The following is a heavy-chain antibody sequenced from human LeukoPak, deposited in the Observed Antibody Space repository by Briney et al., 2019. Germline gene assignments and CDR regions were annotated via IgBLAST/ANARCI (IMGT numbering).Heavy chain of an antibody. V-gene: IGHV4-34*01. CDR3: AREVIKRPGTGSFDY. CDR2: IYHGGST. D-gene: IGHD6-13*01. J-gene: IGHJ4*02. CDR1: GGSFSGYY. Sequence: SETLSLTCAVYGGSFSGYYWSWIRQPPGKGLEWTASIYHGGSTYYNPSLKSRVTISIDTAKNQFSLRLSSVTAADTAVYYWAREVIKRPGTGSFDYWGEGSLVTVSS.